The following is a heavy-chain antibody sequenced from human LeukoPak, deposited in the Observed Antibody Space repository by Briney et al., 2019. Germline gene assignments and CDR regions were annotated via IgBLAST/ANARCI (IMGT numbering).Heavy chain of an antibody. D-gene: IGHD2-8*01. V-gene: IGHV3-53*01. J-gene: IGHJ4*02. CDR1: GFTVSSNY. CDR3: ARGGRPYCTNGVCYSSGPWGFDY. CDR2: IYSGGST. Sequence: GGSLRLSCAASGFTVSSNYVSWVRQAPGKGLEWVSVIYSGGSTYYADSVKGRFIISRDNFKNTLYLQMNSLRAEDTAVYYCARGGRPYCTNGVCYSSGPWGFDYWGQGTLVTVSS.